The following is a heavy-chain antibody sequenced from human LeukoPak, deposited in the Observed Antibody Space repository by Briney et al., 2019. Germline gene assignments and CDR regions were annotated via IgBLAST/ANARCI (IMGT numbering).Heavy chain of an antibody. D-gene: IGHD1-14*01. V-gene: IGHV1-2*02. CDR3: ARIVHDWEPYYFDY. Sequence: AASVKVSCKASGYTFTGYYLHWVRQAPGQGLEWMGWINPNSGGTNYAQKFQGRVTMTRDTSISTAYMELSRLRSDDTAVYYCARIVHDWEPYYFDYWGQGTLVTVSS. J-gene: IGHJ4*02. CDR2: INPNSGGT. CDR1: GYTFTGYY.